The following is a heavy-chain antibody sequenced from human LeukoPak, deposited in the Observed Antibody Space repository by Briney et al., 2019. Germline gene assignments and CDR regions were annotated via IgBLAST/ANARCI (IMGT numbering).Heavy chain of an antibody. D-gene: IGHD6-13*01. CDR3: ARRGSSWYGIRYYFDY. CDR1: GGSFSGYF. J-gene: IGHJ4*02. Sequence: SETLSLTCSVYGGSFSGYFWNWIRQPPGKGLEWIGEIYHSGSTNYNPSLKSRVTLSVDTSKNQLSLRLTSATAADTAVYYCARRGSSWYGIRYYFDYWGQGTLVTVSS. CDR2: IYHSGST. V-gene: IGHV4-34*01.